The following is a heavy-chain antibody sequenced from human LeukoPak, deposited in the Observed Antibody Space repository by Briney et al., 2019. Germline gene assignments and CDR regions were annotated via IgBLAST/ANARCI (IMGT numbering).Heavy chain of an antibody. CDR1: GFTFGDYA. V-gene: IGHV3-49*04. D-gene: IGHD3-9*01. J-gene: IGHJ4*02. CDR3: TRVVLRYFDWLYPLQYYFDY. Sequence: PGRSLRLSCTASGFTFGDYAMSWVRRAPGKGLEWVGFIRSKAYGGTTEYAASVKGRFTISRDDSKSIAYLQMNSLKTEDTAVYYCTRVVLRYFDWLYPLQYYFDYWGQGTLVTVSS. CDR2: IRSKAYGGTT.